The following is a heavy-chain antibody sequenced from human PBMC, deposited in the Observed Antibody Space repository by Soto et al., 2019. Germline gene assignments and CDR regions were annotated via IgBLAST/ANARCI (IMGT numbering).Heavy chain of an antibody. CDR3: ARRVTALGVTAFGS. V-gene: IGHV1-18*01. J-gene: IGHJ4*02. CDR2: INTFNGDT. Sequence: QVQLVQSGGEVKKPGASLKVSCKASGYTFTDYGVTWVRQAPGQGLEWMGWINTFNGDTTYAQQFQARVTMTTDTSTGTVYMDLRRLGTGVTAVYYCARRVTALGVTAFGSRGQGTLVTVSS. CDR1: GYTFTDYG. D-gene: IGHD3-16*01.